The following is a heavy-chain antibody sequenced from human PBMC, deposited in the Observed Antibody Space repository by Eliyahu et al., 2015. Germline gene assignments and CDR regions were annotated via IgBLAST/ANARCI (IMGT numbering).Heavy chain of an antibody. Sequence: QVQLQESVPGLVKPSQTLSLTCTVSGGSINSGGYYWNWVRQHPGKGLEWIGYIFYSGSTYYNPSLKSRVTISVDTSKNQFSLKLNSVTAADTAVYYCASGIASGGSCYYFDYWGQGSLVTASS. CDR2: IFYSGST. D-gene: IGHD2-15*01. CDR3: ASGIASGGSCYYFDY. CDR1: GGSINSGGYY. V-gene: IGHV4-31*03. J-gene: IGHJ4*02.